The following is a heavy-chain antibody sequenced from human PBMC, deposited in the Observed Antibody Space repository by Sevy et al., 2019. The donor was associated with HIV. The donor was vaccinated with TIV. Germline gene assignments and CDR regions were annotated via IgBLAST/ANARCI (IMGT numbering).Heavy chain of an antibody. V-gene: IGHV4-59*01. Sequence: SETLSLTCTVSGGSTSTYYWNWIRQPPGKGLEWIGYISDSGFSNDNPSHRSRVTISIDKSKNQSFLRLTSVRAADTSLYYCARGGGRTDWGMDVWGPGTTVTVSS. CDR3: ARGGGRTDWGMDV. D-gene: IGHD2-15*01. CDR1: GGSTSTYY. CDR2: ISDSGFS. J-gene: IGHJ6*02.